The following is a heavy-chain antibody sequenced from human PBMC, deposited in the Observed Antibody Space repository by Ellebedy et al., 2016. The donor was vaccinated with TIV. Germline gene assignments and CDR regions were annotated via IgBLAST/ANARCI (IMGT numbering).Heavy chain of an antibody. Sequence: GGSLRLXCAASGFTFSSYSMSWVRQAPGQGLEWVSFISSTSSYIYYSDSVKGRFTISRDNAKNTLYLEMNSLRAEGTAVYYCARDFQLLYWGQGTLVTVSS. CDR2: ISSTSSYI. V-gene: IGHV3-21*01. J-gene: IGHJ4*02. D-gene: IGHD2-2*01. CDR3: ARDFQLLY. CDR1: GFTFSSYS.